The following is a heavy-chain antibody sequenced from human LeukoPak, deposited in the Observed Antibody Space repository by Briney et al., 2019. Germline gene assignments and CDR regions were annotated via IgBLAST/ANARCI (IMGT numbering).Heavy chain of an antibody. D-gene: IGHD2-2*02. V-gene: IGHV1-69*05. CDR2: IIPIFGTA. Sequence: SVKVSCKASGYAFTSYGISWVRQAPGQGLEWMGGIIPIFGTANYAQKFQGRVTITTDESTSTAYMELSSLRSEDTAVYYCARGLVGYCSSTSCYTYYYYYYMDVWGKGTTVTVSS. J-gene: IGHJ6*03. CDR1: GYAFTSYG. CDR3: ARGLVGYCSSTSCYTYYYYYYMDV.